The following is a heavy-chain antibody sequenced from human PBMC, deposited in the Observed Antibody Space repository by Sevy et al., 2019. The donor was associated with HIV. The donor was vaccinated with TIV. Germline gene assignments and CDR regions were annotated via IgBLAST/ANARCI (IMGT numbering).Heavy chain of an antibody. J-gene: IGHJ6*02. D-gene: IGHD3-16*01. CDR3: ARDGSSGGLFLKDYYYFGMDV. CDR1: GFTFSSYA. Sequence: GGSLRLSCAASGFTFSSYAMHWVRQAPGKGLEWVAVISYDGNNKYHADSVKDRFTISRDNCKNTLYLQMNSLRAEDTAVYYCARDGSSGGLFLKDYYYFGMDVWGQGTTVTVSS. CDR2: ISYDGNNK. V-gene: IGHV3-30*04.